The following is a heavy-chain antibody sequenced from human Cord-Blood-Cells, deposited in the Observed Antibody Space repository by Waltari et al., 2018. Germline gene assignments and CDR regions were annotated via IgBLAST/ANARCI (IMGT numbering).Heavy chain of an antibody. Sequence: QVQLQQWGAGLLKPSETLSLTCAVYGGSFSGYYWSWIRQPPGKGREGIGEINHSGSTTYNPSIKSRVTISVDTSKNQFSRKLSSVTAADTAVYYCASRRRAFDIWGQGTMVTVSS. CDR2: INHSGST. CDR3: ASRRRAFDI. V-gene: IGHV4-34*01. D-gene: IGHD1-1*01. J-gene: IGHJ3*02. CDR1: GGSFSGYY.